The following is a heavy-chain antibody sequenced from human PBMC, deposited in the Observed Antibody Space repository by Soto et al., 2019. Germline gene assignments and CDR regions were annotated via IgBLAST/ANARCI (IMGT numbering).Heavy chain of an antibody. CDR2: MSYDGSNK. CDR3: ARDKSPYSSGWNTRPFEY. J-gene: IGHJ4*02. D-gene: IGHD6-19*01. CDR1: GFTFSSYA. Sequence: QVQLVESGGGVVQPGRSLRLSCAASGFTFSSYAMHWVRQAPGKGLEWVAVMSYDGSNKYYADSVKDRFTISSDNFKHTLYLQMNILRAEDTAVYYCARDKSPYSSGWNTRPFEYGGQGTLVTVSS. V-gene: IGHV3-30-3*01.